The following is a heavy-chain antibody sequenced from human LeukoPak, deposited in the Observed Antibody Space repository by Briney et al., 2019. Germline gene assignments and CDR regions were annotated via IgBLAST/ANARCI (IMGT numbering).Heavy chain of an antibody. D-gene: IGHD4-17*01. Sequence: GGSLRLSCAASGFTFSSYWMHWVRQAPGKRLVWVSRINSDGSSTSYADSVKGRFTISRDNAKNTLYLQMNSLRAEDTAVYYCASTLRFNFDYWGQGTLVTVSS. CDR1: GFTFSSYW. V-gene: IGHV3-74*01. J-gene: IGHJ4*02. CDR3: ASTLRFNFDY. CDR2: INSDGSST.